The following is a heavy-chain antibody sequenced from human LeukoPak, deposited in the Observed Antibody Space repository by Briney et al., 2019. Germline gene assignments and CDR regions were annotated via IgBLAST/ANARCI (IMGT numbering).Heavy chain of an antibody. Sequence: GGSLRLSCAASGFTFSSYAMSWVRQAPGKGLEWVSAISGSGGSTYYADSVKGRFTISRDNAKNTLYLQMNSLRVEDTAVYYCVRDSPSGFFDLWGRGTLVTVSS. CDR2: ISGSGGST. CDR1: GFTFSSYA. V-gene: IGHV3-23*01. CDR3: VRDSPSGFFDL. J-gene: IGHJ2*01. D-gene: IGHD6-19*01.